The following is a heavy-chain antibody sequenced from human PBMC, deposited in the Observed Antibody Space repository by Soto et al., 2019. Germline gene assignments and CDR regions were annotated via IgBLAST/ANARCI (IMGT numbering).Heavy chain of an antibody. CDR3: ARDGGQQLVPFDY. CDR2: IYHSGST. Sequence: QVQLQESGPGLVKPSGTLSLTCAVSGGSISSSNWWSWVRQPPGKGLEWIGEIYHSGSTNYNPSLKSRVTVSVDKPKNQCSLKLSSVTAADTAVYYCARDGGQQLVPFDYWGQGTLVTVSS. CDR1: GGSISSSNW. V-gene: IGHV4-4*02. D-gene: IGHD6-13*01. J-gene: IGHJ4*02.